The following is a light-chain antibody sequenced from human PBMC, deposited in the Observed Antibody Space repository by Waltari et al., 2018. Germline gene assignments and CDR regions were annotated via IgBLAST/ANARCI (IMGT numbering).Light chain of an antibody. CDR1: ALPNKY. CDR3: LSSDISGTYWV. Sequence: SYEVKQPPSVSVSLGQMARITCSGEALPNKYAFWYQQKPGQFPVLLIHKDTERPSEVPGRFSGSTSGTTVTLTITGVQAEDEADYYCLSSDISGTYWVFGGGTKLTVL. J-gene: IGLJ3*02. V-gene: IGLV3-16*01. CDR2: KDT.